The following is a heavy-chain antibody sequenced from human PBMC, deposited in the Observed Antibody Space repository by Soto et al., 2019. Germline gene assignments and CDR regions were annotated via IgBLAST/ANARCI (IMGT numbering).Heavy chain of an antibody. CDR1: GGTFSSYA. J-gene: IGHJ6*02. CDR3: AGCGGDSPSYYYYYGMDV. Sequence: QVQLVQSGADVKKPGSSVKVSCKASGGTFSSYAISWVRQAPGQGLEWMGGIIPIFGTANYAQKFQGRVTITADESTSTAYMELSSLRSEDTAVYYCAGCGGDSPSYYYYYGMDVWGQGTTVTVSS. V-gene: IGHV1-69*01. D-gene: IGHD2-21*02. CDR2: IIPIFGTA.